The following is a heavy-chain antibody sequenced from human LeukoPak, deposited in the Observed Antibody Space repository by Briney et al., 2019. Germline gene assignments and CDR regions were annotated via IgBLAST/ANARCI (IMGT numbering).Heavy chain of an antibody. CDR2: ISSTSNYI. CDR3: ARASYSGYNSARDYYFDY. D-gene: IGHD5-12*01. J-gene: IGHJ4*02. CDR1: GFTFSSYT. Sequence: GGSLRLSCEASGFTFSSYTFNWVRQAPGKGLEWLSSISSTSNYIYYADSVKGRLTVSRDNAKNSLYLQMNSLRAEETAVYFCARASYSGYNSARDYYFDYWGQGTLVTVSS. V-gene: IGHV3-21*01.